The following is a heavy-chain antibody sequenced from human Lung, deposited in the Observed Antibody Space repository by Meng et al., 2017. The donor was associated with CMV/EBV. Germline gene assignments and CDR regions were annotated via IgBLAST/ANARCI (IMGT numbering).Heavy chain of an antibody. CDR2: IRSKAYGGTT. D-gene: IGHD5-18*01. CDR3: SRFRGYPLYYYALDV. Sequence: GESXKISCTASGFTFGDNAMNWVRQAPGKGLEWVGFIRSKAYGGTTEYAASVEGRFTISRDDSKSIAYLQMNSLKTEDTAVYYCSRFRGYPLYYYALDVWGQGTTVTVSS. CDR1: GFTFGDNA. J-gene: IGHJ6*02. V-gene: IGHV3-49*04.